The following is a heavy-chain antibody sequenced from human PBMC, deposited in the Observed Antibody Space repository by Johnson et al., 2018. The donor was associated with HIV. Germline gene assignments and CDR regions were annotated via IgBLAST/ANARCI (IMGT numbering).Heavy chain of an antibody. D-gene: IGHD3-10*01. CDR3: AKTRMGGILDAFDL. CDR1: GFTFSSYG. J-gene: IGHJ3*01. V-gene: IGHV3-30*18. Sequence: QVQLVESGGGVVQPGRSLRLSCAASGFTFSSYGMHWVRQAPGKGLECVAVISYDGSNKYYADSVKGRFTISRDNSKNTLDLQMNSLTIEDTAVFYCAKTRMGGILDAFDLWGQGTMVIVS. CDR2: ISYDGSNK.